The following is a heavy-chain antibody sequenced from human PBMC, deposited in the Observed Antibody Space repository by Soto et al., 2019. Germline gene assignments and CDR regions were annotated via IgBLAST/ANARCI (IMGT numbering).Heavy chain of an antibody. CDR2: ISGSGGST. D-gene: IGHD3-22*01. V-gene: IGHV3-23*01. CDR3: ANPPLYYYDSSGYMAY. CDR1: GFTFSSYA. Sequence: GGSLRLSCAASGFTFSSYAMSWVRQAPGKGLEWVSAISGSGGSTYYADSVKGRFTISRDNSKNTLYLQMNSLRAEDTAVYYCANPPLYYYDSSGYMAYRGQGPLVTVSS. J-gene: IGHJ4*02.